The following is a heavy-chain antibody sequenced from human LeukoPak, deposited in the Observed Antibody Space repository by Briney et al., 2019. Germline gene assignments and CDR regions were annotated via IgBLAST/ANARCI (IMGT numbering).Heavy chain of an antibody. V-gene: IGHV4-59*01. J-gene: IGHJ5*02. CDR3: ARAGAWQIDP. D-gene: IGHD3-10*01. Sequence: SETLSLTCTVSGGSINSYYWSWIRQPPGKGLEWIGHVFYTGSSNYNPSLKSRVTISLDRSKNQFSLRLTSVTAADTAVYYCARAGAWQIDPWGQGTLVTVSS. CDR2: VFYTGSS. CDR1: GGSINSYY.